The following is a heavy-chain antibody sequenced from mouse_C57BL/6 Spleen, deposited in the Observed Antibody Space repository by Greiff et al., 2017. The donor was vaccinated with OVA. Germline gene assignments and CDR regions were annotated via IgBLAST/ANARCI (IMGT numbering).Heavy chain of an antibody. CDR1: GYTFTDYN. CDR3: ARGGNDYDGFYY. D-gene: IGHD2-4*01. V-gene: IGHV1-18*01. J-gene: IGHJ2*01. CDR2: INPNNGGT. Sequence: VQLKESGPELVKPGASVKIPCKASGYTFTDYNMDWVKQSHGKSLEWIGDINPNNGGTIYNQKFKGKATLTVDKSSSTAYMELRSLTSEDTAVYYCARGGNDYDGFYYWGQGTTLTVSS.